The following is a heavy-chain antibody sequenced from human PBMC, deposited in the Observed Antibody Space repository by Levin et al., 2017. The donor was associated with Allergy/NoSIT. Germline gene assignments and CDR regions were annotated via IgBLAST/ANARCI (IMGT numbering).Heavy chain of an antibody. V-gene: IGHV4-34*01. D-gene: IGHD6-13*01. J-gene: IGHJ6*02. Sequence: SQTLSLTCAVYGGSFSGYYWSWIRQPPGKGLEWIGEINHSGSTNYNPSLKSRVTISVDTSKNQFSLKLSSVTAADTAVYYCARGPRPGEQQLVSSPYYYGMDVWGQGTTVTVSS. CDR2: INHSGST. CDR3: ARGPRPGEQQLVSSPYYYGMDV. CDR1: GGSFSGYY.